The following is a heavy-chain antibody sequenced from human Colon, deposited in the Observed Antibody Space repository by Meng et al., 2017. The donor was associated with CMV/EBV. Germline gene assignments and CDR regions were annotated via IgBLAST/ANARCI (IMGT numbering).Heavy chain of an antibody. CDR3: ARDQYTAMVKDGMDV. D-gene: IGHD5-18*01. J-gene: IGHJ6*02. V-gene: IGHV3-9*01. Sequence: SLKISCAASGFTFDDYDMHWVRQVPGKGLEWVSGIGWNSGSIAYADSLKGRFTISRDDARNSLFLQMNSLSVEDTAVYYCARDQYTAMVKDGMDVWGQGTTVTVSS. CDR2: IGWNSGSI. CDR1: GFTFDDYD.